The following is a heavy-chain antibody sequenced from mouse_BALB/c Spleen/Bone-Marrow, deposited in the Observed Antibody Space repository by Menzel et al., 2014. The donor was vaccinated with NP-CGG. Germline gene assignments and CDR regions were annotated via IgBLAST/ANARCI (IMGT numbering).Heavy chain of an antibody. J-gene: IGHJ2*01. CDR3: TRSTATFDY. V-gene: IGHV1-80*01. CDR1: GCAFSAYW. D-gene: IGHD1-2*01. Sequence: VQLQQSGAELVRPGSSVKISCKASGCAFSAYWMNWVKQRPGQGLEWIGRIYPGDGDTNYNGKFKGKATLTADKSSSTAYMQLSSLTSEDSAVYFCTRSTATFDYWGQGTALTVSS. CDR2: IYPGDGDT.